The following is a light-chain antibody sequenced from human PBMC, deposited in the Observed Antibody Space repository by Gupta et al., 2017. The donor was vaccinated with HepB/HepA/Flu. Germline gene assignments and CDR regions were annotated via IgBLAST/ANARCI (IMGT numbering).Light chain of an antibody. Sequence: QSVLTQPPSVSGAPGQRVTISCTGSSSNIGAGYDVHWYQQRPGTAPKLLIYGNSNRPSGVPDRFSGSKSGTSASLAITGLQAEDEADYYCQSYDSSPPTVFGGGTKLTVL. V-gene: IGLV1-40*01. CDR3: QSYDSSPPTV. J-gene: IGLJ3*02. CDR1: SSNIGAGYD. CDR2: GNS.